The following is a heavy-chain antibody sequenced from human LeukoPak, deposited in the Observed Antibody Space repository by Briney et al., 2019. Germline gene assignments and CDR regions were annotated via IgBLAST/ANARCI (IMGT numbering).Heavy chain of an antibody. CDR1: GGSISTYY. J-gene: IGHJ3*02. V-gene: IGHV4-59*01. CDR3: ASVQGLNAFDI. D-gene: IGHD6-19*01. CDR2: IYYSGST. Sequence: SETLSLTCTVSGGSISTYYWSWIRQPPGKGLEWIGYIYYSGSTNYNPSLKSRVTISVDTSKNQFSLKLSSVTAADTAVYYCASVQGLNAFDIWGQGTMVTVSS.